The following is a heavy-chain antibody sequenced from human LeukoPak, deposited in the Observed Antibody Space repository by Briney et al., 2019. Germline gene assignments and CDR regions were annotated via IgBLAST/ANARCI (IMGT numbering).Heavy chain of an antibody. J-gene: IGHJ5*02. V-gene: IGHV3-23*01. CDR3: APDFWSGYYDKLDP. CDR1: GFTFDTYA. Sequence: GGSLRLSCAASGFTFDTYAMSWVRQAPGKGLEWISVISGRGGFTYYADSVKGRFTISRDTSNYTIYLQMNSLRADDTAVYYCAPDFWSGYYDKLDPWGPGTLVTVSS. D-gene: IGHD3-3*01. CDR2: ISGRGGFT.